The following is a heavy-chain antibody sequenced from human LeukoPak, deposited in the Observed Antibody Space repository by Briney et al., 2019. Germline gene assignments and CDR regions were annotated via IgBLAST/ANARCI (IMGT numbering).Heavy chain of an antibody. V-gene: IGHV4-34*01. CDR1: GGSFSGYY. CDR2: INHSGST. D-gene: IGHD2-15*01. CDR3: ARINCSGGSCYGRYYYYYYMDV. Sequence: SETLSPTCAVYGGSFSGYYWSWIRQPPGKGLEWIGEINHSGSTNYNPSLKSRVTISVDTSKNQFSLKLSSVTAADTAVYYCARINCSGGSCYGRYYYYYYMDVWGKGTTVTISS. J-gene: IGHJ6*03.